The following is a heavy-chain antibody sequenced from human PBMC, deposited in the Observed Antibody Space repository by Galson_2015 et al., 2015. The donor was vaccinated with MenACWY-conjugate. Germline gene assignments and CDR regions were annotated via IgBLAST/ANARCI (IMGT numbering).Heavy chain of an antibody. J-gene: IGHJ4*02. V-gene: IGHV5-51*03. Sequence: QSGAEVKKPGESLKISCKGSGYNFATFWIGWVRQRPGKGLEWMGILYPDDSETKFSPSFQGQVTLSADKSISTAYLQWSSLKASDSARYSCASRYASGSFDYWGPGTLVTVSS. CDR3: ASRYASGSFDY. CDR1: GYNFATFW. D-gene: IGHD3-10*01. CDR2: LYPDDSET.